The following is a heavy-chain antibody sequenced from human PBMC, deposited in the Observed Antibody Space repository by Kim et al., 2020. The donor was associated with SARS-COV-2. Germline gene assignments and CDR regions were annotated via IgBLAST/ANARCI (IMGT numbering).Heavy chain of an antibody. CDR3: ARGYSSSWHYYYGMDV. D-gene: IGHD6-13*01. Sequence: LKSRVTISVDTSKNQFSLKLSSVTAADTAVYYCARGYSSSWHYYYGMDVWGQGTTVTVSS. J-gene: IGHJ6*02. V-gene: IGHV4-34*01.